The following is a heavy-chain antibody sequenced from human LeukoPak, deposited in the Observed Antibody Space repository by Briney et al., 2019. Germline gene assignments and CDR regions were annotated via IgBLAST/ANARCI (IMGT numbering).Heavy chain of an antibody. Sequence: PGGSLRLSCAASGFTFSNYAMSWVRQAPGKGLEWVSTISGSGSSTYHADSVKGRFTISRDNSKSTLYLQMNSLRAEDTAVYYCAKYPVFYSISSGVYWGQGTLVTV. CDR2: ISGSGSST. CDR3: AKYPVFYSISSGVY. V-gene: IGHV3-23*01. J-gene: IGHJ4*02. CDR1: GFTFSNYA. D-gene: IGHD6-6*01.